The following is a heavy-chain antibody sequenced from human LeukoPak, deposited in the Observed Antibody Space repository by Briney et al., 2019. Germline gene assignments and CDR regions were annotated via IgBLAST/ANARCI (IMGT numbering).Heavy chain of an antibody. CDR2: ISSSGSTI. J-gene: IGHJ3*02. V-gene: IGHV3-11*04. CDR1: GFTFSDYY. Sequence: GGSLRLSCAASGFTFSDYYMSWIRQAPGKGLEWVSYISSSGSTIYYADSVKGRSTISRDNAKNSLYLQMNSLRAEDTAVYYCARFVSQDAFDIWGQGTMVTVSS. CDR3: ARFVSQDAFDI.